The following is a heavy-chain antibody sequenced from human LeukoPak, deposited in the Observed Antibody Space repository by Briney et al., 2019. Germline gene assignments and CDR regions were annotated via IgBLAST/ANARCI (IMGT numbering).Heavy chain of an antibody. CDR2: IHYSGSL. Sequence: QTLSLTCTVSGGSFTSADNYCSWIRQPPGKGLEWIGYIHYSGSLFYNPSLKSRVTMSVDTSKNQFSLKLNSVTAADTAVYYCARGELLYDYWGQGTLVTVSS. V-gene: IGHV4-30-4*01. CDR3: ARGELLYDY. CDR1: GGSFTSADNY. D-gene: IGHD2-15*01. J-gene: IGHJ4*02.